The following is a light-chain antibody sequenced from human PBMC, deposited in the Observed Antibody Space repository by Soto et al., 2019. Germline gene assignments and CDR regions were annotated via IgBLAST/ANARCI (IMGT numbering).Light chain of an antibody. V-gene: IGKV3-20*01. CDR2: DAS. CDR3: QQYGSAPQT. J-gene: IGKJ1*01. Sequence: EMVLTQSPGTLSLSPGERATRSCRASQSVSSSYLAWYQQRPGQAPRLLIYDASSRATGIPDRFSGSGSGTDFTLTISRLEPEDFAVYYCQQYGSAPQTFGQGTKVEIK. CDR1: QSVSSSY.